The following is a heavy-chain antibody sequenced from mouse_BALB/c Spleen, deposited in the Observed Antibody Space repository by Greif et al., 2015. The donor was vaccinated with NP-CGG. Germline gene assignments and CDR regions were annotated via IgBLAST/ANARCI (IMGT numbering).Heavy chain of an antibody. CDR1: GFTFSSFG. CDR2: ISSGSSTI. V-gene: IGHV5-17*02. J-gene: IGHJ3*01. Sequence: EVKVVESGGGLVQPGGSRKLSCAASGFTFSSFGMHWVRQAPEKGLEWVAYISSGSSTIYYADTVKGRFTISRDNPKNTLFLQMTSLRSEDTAMYYCATYGNYEWFAYWGQGTLVTVSA. D-gene: IGHD2-1*01. CDR3: ATYGNYEWFAY.